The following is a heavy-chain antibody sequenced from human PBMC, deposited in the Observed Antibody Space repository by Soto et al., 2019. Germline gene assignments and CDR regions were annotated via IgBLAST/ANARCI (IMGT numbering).Heavy chain of an antibody. V-gene: IGHV3-30*18. CDR2: ISYDGSNK. Sequence: PGGSLRLSCAASGFTFSSYGMHWVRQAPGKGLEWVAVISYDGSNKYYADSVKGRFTISRDNSKNTLYLQMNSLRAEDTAVYYCAKGGDDYMTYYYGMDVWGQGTTVTVSS. J-gene: IGHJ6*02. D-gene: IGHD4-4*01. CDR3: AKGGDDYMTYYYGMDV. CDR1: GFTFSSYG.